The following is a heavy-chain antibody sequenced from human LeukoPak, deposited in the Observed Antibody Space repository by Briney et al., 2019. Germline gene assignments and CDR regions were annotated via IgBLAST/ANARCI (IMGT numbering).Heavy chain of an antibody. Sequence: GGSLRLSCAASGFTFSSYAMHWVRQAPGKGLEWVAVISYDGSNKYYADSVKGRFTISRDNSKNTLYLQMNSLRAEDTAVYYCAKYYYDSSDYATDAFDIWGQGTMVTVSS. V-gene: IGHV3-30*04. CDR2: ISYDGSNK. J-gene: IGHJ3*02. CDR3: AKYYYDSSDYATDAFDI. CDR1: GFTFSSYA. D-gene: IGHD3-22*01.